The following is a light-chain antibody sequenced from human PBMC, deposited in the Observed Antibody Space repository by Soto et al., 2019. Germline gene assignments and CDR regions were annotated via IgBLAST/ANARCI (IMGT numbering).Light chain of an antibody. Sequence: EIVLTQSPGSLSLSPGDRATLSCRASQSVGGNVAWYQQIPGQPPKLLIFGASSRATGIADKFSGSGSGADFTLTISSLEPEDFAVYYCQQRSNWITFGQGTRLEIK. CDR2: GAS. CDR3: QQRSNWIT. CDR1: QSVGGN. V-gene: IGKV3-11*01. J-gene: IGKJ5*01.